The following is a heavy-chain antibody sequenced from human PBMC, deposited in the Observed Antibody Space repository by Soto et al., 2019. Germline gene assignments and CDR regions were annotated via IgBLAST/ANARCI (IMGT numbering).Heavy chain of an antibody. D-gene: IGHD2-15*01. Sequence: SETLSLTCTVSGGSISSYYWSWIRQPPGKGLEWIGYIYYSGSTNYNPSLKSRVTISVDTSKNQFSLKLSSVTAADTAVYYCAREWVAATSLGYYYYMDVWGKGTTVTVSS. CDR1: GGSISSYY. CDR3: AREWVAATSLGYYYYMDV. V-gene: IGHV4-59*01. J-gene: IGHJ6*03. CDR2: IYYSGST.